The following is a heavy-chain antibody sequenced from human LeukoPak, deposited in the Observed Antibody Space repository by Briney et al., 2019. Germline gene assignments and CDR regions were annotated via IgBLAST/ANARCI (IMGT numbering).Heavy chain of an antibody. V-gene: IGHV3-48*03. J-gene: IGHJ4*02. Sequence: GGSLRLSCAASGFTFSSYAMSWVRQAPGKGLEWVSYISGRGYTIYYADSVKGRFTISRDNAKNSLYLQMNSLRAEDTAVYYCARLDKDSGGQGLDYWGQGVLVTVS. D-gene: IGHD4-23*01. CDR2: ISGRGYTI. CDR1: GFTFSSYA. CDR3: ARLDKDSGGQGLDY.